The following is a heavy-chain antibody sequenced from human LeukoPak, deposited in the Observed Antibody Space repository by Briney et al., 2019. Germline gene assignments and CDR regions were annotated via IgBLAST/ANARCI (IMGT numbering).Heavy chain of an antibody. Sequence: PGGSLRVSCAASGFTFSNYAMSWVRQAPGKGLEWVSVISGSGGTTYSADSVKGRFTISRDNSKNTLYLQMNSLRAEDTAAYYCARERGSSGGNTNGYFDYWGQGALVTVSS. V-gene: IGHV3-23*01. J-gene: IGHJ4*02. CDR1: GFTFSNYA. CDR2: ISGSGGTT. D-gene: IGHD4-23*01. CDR3: ARERGSSGGNTNGYFDY.